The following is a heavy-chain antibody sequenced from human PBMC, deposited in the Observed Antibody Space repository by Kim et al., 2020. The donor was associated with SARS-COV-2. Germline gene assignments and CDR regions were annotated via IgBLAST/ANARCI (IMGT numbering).Heavy chain of an antibody. Sequence: YPGSGKGRFTISRENDKNSLYLQMNSLRAGDTAVYYCARGYSSSWYWAFDIWGQGTMVTVSS. V-gene: IGHV3-13*01. J-gene: IGHJ3*02. CDR3: ARGYSSSWYWAFDI. D-gene: IGHD6-13*01.